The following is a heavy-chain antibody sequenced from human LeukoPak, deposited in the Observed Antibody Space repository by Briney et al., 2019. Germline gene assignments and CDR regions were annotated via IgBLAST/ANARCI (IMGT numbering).Heavy chain of an antibody. CDR3: AKGSGTYYTVRTYYFDY. CDR2: ITGGGGTT. J-gene: IGHJ4*02. Sequence: GGSLRLPCAASGFTFSGYAMSWVRQAPGKGLEWVSAITGGGGTTYYADSVKVRFTISRDNSKNTVDLQMNSLRAEDTAVYYCAKGSGTYYTVRTYYFDYWGQGTLVTVSS. D-gene: IGHD1-26*01. V-gene: IGHV3-23*01. CDR1: GFTFSGYA.